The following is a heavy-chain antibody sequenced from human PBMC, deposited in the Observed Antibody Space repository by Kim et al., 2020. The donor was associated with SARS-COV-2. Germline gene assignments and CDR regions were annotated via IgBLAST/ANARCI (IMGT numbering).Heavy chain of an antibody. CDR1: GFTFSNAW. J-gene: IGHJ6*02. CDR3: TTDEWAWELELWGHYYYYGLDV. CDR2: IKSNPDGGTT. D-gene: IGHD3-10*01. V-gene: IGHV3-15*01. Sequence: GGSLRLSCAASGFTFSNAWMNWVRQAPGKGLEWVGRIKSNPDGGTTDYAAPVKGRFTISRDDSKNTLYLQMNSLKTEDTAVYYCTTDEWAWELELWGHYYYYGLDVWGQGTTVTVSS.